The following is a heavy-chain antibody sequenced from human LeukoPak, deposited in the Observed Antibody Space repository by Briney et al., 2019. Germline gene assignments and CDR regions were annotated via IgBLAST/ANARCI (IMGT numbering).Heavy chain of an antibody. D-gene: IGHD6-19*01. CDR1: GDSITSHSW. CDR3: ASHVTVLGTRGFDF. Sequence: SGNLSLTCAVSGDSITSHSWWSWVRQPPGKGLEWIGEVHHGGASNYDPSLESRVTMSVDKSKNRFSLNLRSVTAADTATYYCASHVTVLGTRGFDFWGRGTLVTVS. V-gene: IGHV4-4*02. CDR2: VHHGGAS. J-gene: IGHJ4*02.